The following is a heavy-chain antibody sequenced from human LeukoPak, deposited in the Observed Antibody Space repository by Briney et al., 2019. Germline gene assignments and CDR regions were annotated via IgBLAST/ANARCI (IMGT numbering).Heavy chain of an antibody. CDR1: GYTFTSYD. J-gene: IGHJ4*02. D-gene: IGHD6-19*01. Sequence: ASVKVPCKASGYTFTSYDINWVRRATGQGLEWMGWMNPNSGNTGYAQKFQGRVTMTRNTSISTAYMELRSLRSEDTAVYYCAILSSGWAVAYWGQGTLVLVSS. CDR2: MNPNSGNT. V-gene: IGHV1-8*01. CDR3: AILSSGWAVAY.